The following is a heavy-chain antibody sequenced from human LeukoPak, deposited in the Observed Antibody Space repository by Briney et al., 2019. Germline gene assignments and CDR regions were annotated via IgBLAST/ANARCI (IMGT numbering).Heavy chain of an antibody. V-gene: IGHV3-30*04. D-gene: IGHD3-22*01. J-gene: IGHJ4*02. CDR1: GFTFSSYA. Sequence: GGSLRLSCAASGFTFSSYAMHWVRQAPGKGLEWVAVISYDGSNKYYADSVKGRFTISRDNSKNTLYLQMNSLRAEDTAVYYCARTDLTMIVVANVDYWGQGTLVTVSS. CDR3: ARTDLTMIVVANVDY. CDR2: ISYDGSNK.